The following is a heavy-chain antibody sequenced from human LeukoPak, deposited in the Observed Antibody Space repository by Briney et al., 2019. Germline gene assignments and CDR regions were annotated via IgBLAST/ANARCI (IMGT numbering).Heavy chain of an antibody. J-gene: IGHJ4*02. Sequence: PSETLSLTCAVYGGSFSGYYWSWIRQPPGKGLEWIGEINHSGSTNYNPSLKSRVTISVDTSKNQFSLKLSSVTAADTAVYYCARSMVRGVMGDPYYFDYWGQGTLVTVSS. CDR2: INHSGST. D-gene: IGHD3-10*01. CDR1: GGSFSGYY. CDR3: ARSMVRGVMGDPYYFDY. V-gene: IGHV4-34*01.